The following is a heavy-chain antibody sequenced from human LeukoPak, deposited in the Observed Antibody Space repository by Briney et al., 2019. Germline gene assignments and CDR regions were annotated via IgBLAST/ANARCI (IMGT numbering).Heavy chain of an antibody. J-gene: IGHJ4*02. CDR2: IKSRTDGGTT. CDR1: FSTFNKAW. CDR3: STHPTSGF. D-gene: IGHD2-15*01. V-gene: IGHV3-15*07. Sequence: GGSLRLSCAASFSTFNKAWMNWVRQAPGKGLEWVGRIKSRTDGGTTDYAAAVKGRFTISRDDSENTAYLQMNSLKIEDTAVYYCSTHPTSGFWGQGTLVTVSS.